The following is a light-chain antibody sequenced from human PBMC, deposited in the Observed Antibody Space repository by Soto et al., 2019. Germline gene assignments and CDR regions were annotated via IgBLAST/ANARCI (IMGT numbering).Light chain of an antibody. J-gene: IGKJ1*01. Sequence: EIVLTQSSATLSVSPGERATLSCRASQSVSGDLAWYHHKPGQAPRLLIYDASTRALDTPARFAGSGAGTEFTLSISSLQSEDFAVYFCQQYNNWPITFGQGTKVDIK. V-gene: IGKV3-15*01. CDR1: QSVSGD. CDR3: QQYNNWPIT. CDR2: DAS.